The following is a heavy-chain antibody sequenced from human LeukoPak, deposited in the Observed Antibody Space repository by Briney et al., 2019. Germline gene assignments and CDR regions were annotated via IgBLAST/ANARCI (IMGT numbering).Heavy chain of an antibody. CDR3: ARAPLRRGYYDSSGHPFDY. Sequence: GGSLRLSCAASGFTFNNYGMHWVRQAPGKGLEWVAFIRYNGNNQYYADSVKGRFTISRDNSKNTLYLQMNSLRAEDTAVYYCARAPLRRGYYDSSGHPFDYWGQGTLVTVSS. CDR2: IRYNGNNQ. D-gene: IGHD3-22*01. J-gene: IGHJ4*02. CDR1: GFTFNNYG. V-gene: IGHV3-30*02.